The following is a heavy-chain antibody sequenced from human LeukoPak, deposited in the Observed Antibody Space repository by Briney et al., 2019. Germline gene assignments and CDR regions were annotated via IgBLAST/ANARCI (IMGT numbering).Heavy chain of an antibody. CDR2: ISGSGYST. J-gene: IGHJ4*02. V-gene: IGHV3-23*01. Sequence: GGSLRLSCAASGFTFSTYAMTWVRQAPGKGLEWLSSISGSGYSTYYAHSMKGRFTITRDNSNNTLYLQMNSLRAEDTAVYYCAKGRMTTDYWGQGTLVTVSS. CDR3: AKGRMTTDY. D-gene: IGHD4-17*01. CDR1: GFTFSTYA.